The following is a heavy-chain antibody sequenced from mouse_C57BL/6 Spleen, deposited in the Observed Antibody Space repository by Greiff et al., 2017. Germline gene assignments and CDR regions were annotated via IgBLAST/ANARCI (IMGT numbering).Heavy chain of an antibody. V-gene: IGHV1-82*01. Sequence: VQLQQSGPELVKPGASVKISCKASGYAFSRSWMNWVKQRPGKGLEWIGRIYPGDGDTNYNGKFKGKATLTADKSSSTAYMQLSSLTSEDSAVYFCARYYYGSSEGFAYWGQGTLVTVSA. CDR3: ARYYYGSSEGFAY. J-gene: IGHJ3*01. CDR2: IYPGDGDT. D-gene: IGHD1-1*01. CDR1: GYAFSRSW.